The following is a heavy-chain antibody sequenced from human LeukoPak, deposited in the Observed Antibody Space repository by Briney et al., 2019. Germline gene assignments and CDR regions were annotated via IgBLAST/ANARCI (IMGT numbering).Heavy chain of an antibody. CDR1: GFTFSSYA. V-gene: IGHV3-23*01. J-gene: IGHJ4*02. Sequence: PGGSVRLSCGASGFTFSSYAMSWVRQAPGKGLEWVSAISGSGGSTYYADSVKGRFTISRDNSKNTLYLQMNSLRAKDTAVYYCGGNYYDSRRYYFDYWGQGTLVTVSS. D-gene: IGHD3-22*01. CDR2: ISGSGGST. CDR3: GGNYYDSRRYYFDY.